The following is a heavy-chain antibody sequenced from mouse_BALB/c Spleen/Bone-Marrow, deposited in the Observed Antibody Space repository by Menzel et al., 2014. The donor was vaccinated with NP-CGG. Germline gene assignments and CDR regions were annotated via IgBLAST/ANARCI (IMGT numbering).Heavy chain of an antibody. V-gene: IGHV5-9-1*01. D-gene: IGHD1-1*01. CDR1: GFTFSSYA. Sequence: EVMLVESGGGLVKPGGSLKLSCAASGFTFSSYATSWVRQTPEKRLEWVATISSGGNYTYYPDNVKGRFTVSRDNAKNTLYLQMSSLRSEDTAMYYCARYYGSSYDYWGQGTTLTVSS. J-gene: IGHJ2*01. CDR3: ARYYGSSYDY. CDR2: ISSGGNYT.